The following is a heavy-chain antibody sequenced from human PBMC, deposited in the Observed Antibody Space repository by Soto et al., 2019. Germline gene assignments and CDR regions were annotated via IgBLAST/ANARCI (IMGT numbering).Heavy chain of an antibody. D-gene: IGHD2-2*01. CDR2: VSTYNGDT. CDR3: AGGYCNSPSCSGRDWFDP. CDR1: AYTFTNYG. J-gene: IGHJ5*02. V-gene: IGHV1-18*01. Sequence: QVHLVQSGAEVKKPGASVKVSCKASAYTFTNYGINWVRQAPGQGLEWMGWVSTYNGDTKYAQKLQGRVTMTTDTSTSTANMELRSLISDDTAVYYCAGGYCNSPSCSGRDWFDPWGQGTLVTVSP.